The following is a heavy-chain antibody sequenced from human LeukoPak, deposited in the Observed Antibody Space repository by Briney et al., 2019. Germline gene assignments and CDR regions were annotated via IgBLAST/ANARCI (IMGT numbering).Heavy chain of an antibody. CDR3: AKPRVRGVSLGAFDI. CDR2: ISGSGGST. V-gene: IGHV3-23*01. J-gene: IGHJ3*02. D-gene: IGHD3-10*01. Sequence: PGGSLRPSCAASGFTFSSYAMSWVRRAPGKGLEWVSAISGSGGSTYYADSVKGRFTISRDNSKNTLYLQMNSLRAEDTAVYYCAKPRVRGVSLGAFDIWGQGTMVTVSS. CDR1: GFTFSSYA.